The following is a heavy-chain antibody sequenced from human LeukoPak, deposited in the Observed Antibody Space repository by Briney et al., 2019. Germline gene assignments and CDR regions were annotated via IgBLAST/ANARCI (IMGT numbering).Heavy chain of an antibody. CDR2: MSYDGSNK. Sequence: GGSLRLSCAASGFTFSSYAMHWVRQAPGKGLEWVAVMSYDGSNKYYADSVKGRFTISRDNSKNTLYLQMNSLRAEDTAVYYCARALGGYCSSTSCYTGWFDPWGQGTLVTVSS. CDR1: GFTFSSYA. J-gene: IGHJ5*02. CDR3: ARALGGYCSSTSCYTGWFDP. D-gene: IGHD2-2*02. V-gene: IGHV3-30-3*01.